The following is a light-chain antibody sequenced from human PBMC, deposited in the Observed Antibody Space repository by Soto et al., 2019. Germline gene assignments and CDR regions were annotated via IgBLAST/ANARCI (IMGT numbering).Light chain of an antibody. CDR2: EVT. CDR1: SSDVGGYTY. V-gene: IGLV2-14*01. J-gene: IGLJ1*01. CDR3: ISYTGSSTSYV. Sequence: QSALTQPASVSGSPRQSITISCTGASSDVGGYTYVSWYQQHPGKAPKLMIYEVTYRPSGVSHRFSASKSGNTASLTISGLQAGDEADYYCISYTGSSTSYVFGTGTKLTVL.